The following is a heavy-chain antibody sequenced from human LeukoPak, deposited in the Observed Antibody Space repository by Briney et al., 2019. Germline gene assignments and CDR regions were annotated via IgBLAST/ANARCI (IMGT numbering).Heavy chain of an antibody. V-gene: IGHV4-39*07. Sequence: TSETLSLTCTVSGGSISSSSYYWGWIRQPPGKGLEWIGSIYYSGSTYYNPSLKSRVTISVDTSKNQFSLKLSSVTAADTAVYYCARARAMPGGYYYYMDVWGKGTTVTVSS. CDR1: GGSISSSSYY. D-gene: IGHD2-2*01. J-gene: IGHJ6*03. CDR3: ARARAMPGGYYYYMDV. CDR2: IYYSGST.